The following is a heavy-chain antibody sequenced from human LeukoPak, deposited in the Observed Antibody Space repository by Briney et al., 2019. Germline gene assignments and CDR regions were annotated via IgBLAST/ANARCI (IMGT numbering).Heavy chain of an antibody. V-gene: IGHV1-18*01. J-gene: IGHJ4*02. CDR3: ARAPSAGWSPTFDY. Sequence: GASVKVSCKASGYTFTSYGISWVRQAPGRGLEWMGWISAYNGNTNYAQKLQGRVTMTTDTSTSTAYMELRSLRSDDTAVYYCARAPSAGWSPTFDYWGQGTLVTVSS. D-gene: IGHD2-15*01. CDR2: ISAYNGNT. CDR1: GYTFTSYG.